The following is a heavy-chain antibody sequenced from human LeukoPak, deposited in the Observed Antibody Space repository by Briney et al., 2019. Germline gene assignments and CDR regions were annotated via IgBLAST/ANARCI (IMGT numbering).Heavy chain of an antibody. CDR2: INPNSGGT. J-gene: IGHJ4*02. CDR3: ARVGSSGWYFLDAGGFCY. V-gene: IGHV1-2*02. CDR1: GYTFTGYY. Sequence: ASVKVSCKASGYTFTGYYMHWVRQAPGQGLEWMGWINPNSGGTNYAQKFQGRVTVTRDTSISAAYMELSRLRSDDTAVYYCARVGSSGWYFLDAGGFCYWGRGTLVTVSS. D-gene: IGHD6-19*01.